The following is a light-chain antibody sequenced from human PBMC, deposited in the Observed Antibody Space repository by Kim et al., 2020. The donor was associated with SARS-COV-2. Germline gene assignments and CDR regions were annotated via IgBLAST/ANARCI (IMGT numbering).Light chain of an antibody. CDR2: QAS. CDR1: QSIDTW. CDR3: QHYIRFPYT. V-gene: IGKV1-5*03. Sequence: SASVVDRVTITCRASQSIDTWLAWYQQKPGKAPNLLIYQASSLQIGVPSRFSGSGSGAEFTLTISSLQPEDFATYYCQHYIRFPYTFGQGTKLEI. J-gene: IGKJ2*01.